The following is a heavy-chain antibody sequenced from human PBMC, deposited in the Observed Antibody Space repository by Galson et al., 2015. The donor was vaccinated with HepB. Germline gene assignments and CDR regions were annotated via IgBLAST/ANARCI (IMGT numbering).Heavy chain of an antibody. CDR1: GLAFTTKS. J-gene: IGHJ3*02. D-gene: IGHD2-21*01. Sequence: SLKLSCTASGLAFTTKSISWVRQAPGQGLEWVGCNSPTGANIHYADYVQGRFTIARDNATTSLFLQMDSLRAEDTAVYYCATTLFGGGAYWPFDMWGQGTLVTVSS. CDR2: NSPTGANI. CDR3: ATTLFGGGAYWPFDM. V-gene: IGHV3-21*05.